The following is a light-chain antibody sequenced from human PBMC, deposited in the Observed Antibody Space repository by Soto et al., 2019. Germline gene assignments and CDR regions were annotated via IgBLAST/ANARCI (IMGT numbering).Light chain of an antibody. Sequence: EIVLTQSPATLSVSPGDRVTLSCRASQSVGSALAWYQQKPGQPPRLLIRGASTRATGIPARFGGSGSGTEFTLTISTLQSEDFAVYSCQHYSNWLSFGGGTKVEIK. CDR2: GAS. V-gene: IGKV3-15*01. J-gene: IGKJ4*01. CDR3: QHYSNWLS. CDR1: QSVGSA.